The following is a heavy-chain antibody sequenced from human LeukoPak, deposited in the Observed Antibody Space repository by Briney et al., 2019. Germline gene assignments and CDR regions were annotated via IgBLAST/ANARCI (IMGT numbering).Heavy chain of an antibody. Sequence: PGRSLRLSCAASGFTFSSYGMHWVHQAPGKGLEWVAVIWYDGSNKYYADSVKGRFTISRDNSKNTLYLQMNSLRAEDTAVYYCASSGELADYWGQGTLVTVSS. J-gene: IGHJ4*02. V-gene: IGHV3-33*01. CDR1: GFTFSSYG. CDR2: IWYDGSNK. CDR3: ASSGELADY. D-gene: IGHD3-10*01.